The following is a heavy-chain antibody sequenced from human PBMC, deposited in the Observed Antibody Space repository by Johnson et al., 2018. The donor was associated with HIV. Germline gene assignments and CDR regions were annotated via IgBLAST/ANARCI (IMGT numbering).Heavy chain of an antibody. V-gene: IGHV3-7*01. J-gene: IGHJ3*02. CDR3: ARDTITMVRGVVDAFDI. CDR1: GFTFSSYW. Sequence: VHLVESGGDLVQPGGSLRLSCAASGFTFSSYWMSWVRQAAGKGLEWVANIKQDGREKYYVDSVKGRFTISRDNAKNSLYLQMNSLRAEDTAVYYCARDTITMVRGVVDAFDIWGQGTMVTVSS. D-gene: IGHD3-10*01. CDR2: IKQDGREK.